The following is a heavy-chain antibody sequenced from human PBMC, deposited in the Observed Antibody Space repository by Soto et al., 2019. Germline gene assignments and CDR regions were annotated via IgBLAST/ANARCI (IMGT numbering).Heavy chain of an antibody. V-gene: IGHV4-30-4*01. CDR1: GGSISSGDYY. CDR2: IYYSGST. CDR3: ARDGMVLGYYAMDV. Sequence: SETLSLTCTVSGGSISSGDYYWSWIRQPPGKGLEWIGYIYYSGSTYYNPSLKSRVTISVDTSKNQFSLKLSSVTAADTAVYYCARDGMVLGYYAMDVLGQATTVTVSS. D-gene: IGHD3-10*01. J-gene: IGHJ6*02.